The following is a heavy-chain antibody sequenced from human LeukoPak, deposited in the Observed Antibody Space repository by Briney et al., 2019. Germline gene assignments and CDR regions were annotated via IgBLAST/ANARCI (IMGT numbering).Heavy chain of an antibody. J-gene: IGHJ6*02. CDR1: GGTFSSYD. Sequence: SVKVSCKASGGTFSSYDISWVRQAPGQGLEWMGRIIPILGIANYAQKFQGRVTITADKSTSTAYMELSSLRSEDTAVYYCAEYSGYNYGMDVWGQGTTVTVSS. CDR2: IIPILGIA. V-gene: IGHV1-69*04. CDR3: AEYSGYNYGMDV. D-gene: IGHD5-12*01.